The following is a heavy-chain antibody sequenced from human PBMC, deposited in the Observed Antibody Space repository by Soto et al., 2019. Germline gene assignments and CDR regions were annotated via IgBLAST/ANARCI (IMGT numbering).Heavy chain of an antibody. D-gene: IGHD3-16*01. CDR2: IDWDDDK. Sequence: SGPTLVNPTQTLTLTCTFSGFSLSTSGMCVSWIRQPPGKALEWLARIDWDDDKYYSTSLKTRLTISKDTSKNQVVLTMTNMDPVDTATYYCARTATLEDHYYMDVWGKGTTVTVSS. J-gene: IGHJ6*03. CDR1: GFSLSTSGMC. V-gene: IGHV2-70*11. CDR3: ARTATLEDHYYMDV.